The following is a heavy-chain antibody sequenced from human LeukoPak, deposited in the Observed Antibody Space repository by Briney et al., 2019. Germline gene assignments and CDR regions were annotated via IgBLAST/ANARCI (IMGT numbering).Heavy chain of an antibody. Sequence: SETLSLTCTVSGGSISSYYWSWIRQPPGKGLEWIAYIYYSGSTNYNPSLKSRVTISVYTSKDQFSLKLSSVTAADTAVYYCASLEYDFWSGYPKSEAFDIWGQGTMVTVSS. CDR3: ASLEYDFWSGYPKSEAFDI. J-gene: IGHJ3*02. CDR2: IYYSGST. V-gene: IGHV4-59*01. CDR1: GGSISSYY. D-gene: IGHD3-3*01.